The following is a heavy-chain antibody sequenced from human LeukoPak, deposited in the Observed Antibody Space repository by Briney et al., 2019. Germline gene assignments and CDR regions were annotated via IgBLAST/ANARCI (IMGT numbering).Heavy chain of an antibody. CDR1: GYTFTGYY. CDR3: ARGRSSSWDRRSWENSFDP. CDR2: INPNSGGT. V-gene: IGHV1-2*02. J-gene: IGHJ5*02. Sequence: ASVKVSCKASGYTFTGYYMHWVRQAPGQGLEWMGWINPNSGGTNYAQKFQGRVTMTRDTSISTAYMELRRLRSDDTAVYYCARGRSSSWDRRSWENSFDPWGQGTLVTVSS. D-gene: IGHD6-13*01.